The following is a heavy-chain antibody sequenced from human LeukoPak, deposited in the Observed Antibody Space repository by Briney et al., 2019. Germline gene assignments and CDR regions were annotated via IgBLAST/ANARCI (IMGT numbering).Heavy chain of an antibody. Sequence: PSETLSLTCAVYGGSFSGYYWSWIRQPPGKGLEWIGEINHSGSTNYNPSLKSRVTISVDTSKNRFSLKLSSVTAADTAVYYCARSAPYFDYWGQGTLVTVSS. J-gene: IGHJ4*02. CDR1: GGSFSGYY. CDR2: INHSGST. V-gene: IGHV4-34*01. CDR3: ARSAPYFDY.